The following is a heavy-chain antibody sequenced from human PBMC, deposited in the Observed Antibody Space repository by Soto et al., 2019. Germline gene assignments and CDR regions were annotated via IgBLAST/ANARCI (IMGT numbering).Heavy chain of an antibody. V-gene: IGHV5-51*01. D-gene: IGHD2-2*01. CDR1: GYSFTSYW. CDR3: ARFPIVVVPAGPFDY. CDR2: IYPGDSDT. Sequence: GESLKISCKGSGYSFTSYWIGWVRQMPGKGLEWMGIIYPGDSDTRYSPSFQGQVTISADKSISTAYLQWSSLKASDTAMYYCARFPIVVVPAGPFDYWGQGTLVTVSS. J-gene: IGHJ4*02.